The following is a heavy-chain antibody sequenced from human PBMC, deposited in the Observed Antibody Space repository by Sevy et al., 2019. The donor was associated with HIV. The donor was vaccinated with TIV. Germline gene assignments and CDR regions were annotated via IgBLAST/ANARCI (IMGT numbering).Heavy chain of an antibody. V-gene: IGHV3-48*02. J-gene: IGHJ6*02. CDR3: ARGFMGADYYYGMDV. Sequence: GGSLRLSCAACRLTFSSSSVNWVRQAPGKGLEWVSYISSSSTTIYYADSVKGRFTISRDNAKNSLYLQMNSLRDEDTAVYYCARGFMGADYYYGMDVWGQGTTVTVSS. D-gene: IGHD3-3*01. CDR1: RLTFSSSS. CDR2: ISSSSTTI.